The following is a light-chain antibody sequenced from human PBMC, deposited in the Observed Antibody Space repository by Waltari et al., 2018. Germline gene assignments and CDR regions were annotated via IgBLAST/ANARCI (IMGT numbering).Light chain of an antibody. CDR2: DKN. V-gene: IGLV3-19*01. CDR1: CLRSYY. Sequence: SSELTQDPAVSVAMGQTVRITCQGDCLRSYYASWYQQRPGQAPILVIYDKNNRPSGVPDRFSGSSSHNTGSLTITGAQAEDEASYYCHSRDASGVAGSFGGGTKLTVL. J-gene: IGLJ2*01. CDR3: HSRDASGVAGS.